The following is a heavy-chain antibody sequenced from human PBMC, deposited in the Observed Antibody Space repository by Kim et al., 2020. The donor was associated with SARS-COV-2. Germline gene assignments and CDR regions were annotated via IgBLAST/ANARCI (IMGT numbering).Heavy chain of an antibody. CDR1: GFTFSRYW. Sequence: GGSLRLSCAASGFTFSRYWMHWVRQAPGKGLVWVARINSDGSRISYADSVKGRFTISRDSAKNTLFLQMNTLRGADTAVYYCARENYYGMDAWGPGSTVT. CDR3: ARENYYGMDA. V-gene: IGHV3-74*01. J-gene: IGHJ6*02. CDR2: INSDGSRI.